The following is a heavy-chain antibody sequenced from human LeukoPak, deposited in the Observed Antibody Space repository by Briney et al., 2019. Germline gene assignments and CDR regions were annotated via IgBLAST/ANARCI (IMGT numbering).Heavy chain of an antibody. J-gene: IGHJ5*02. D-gene: IGHD3-16*01. CDR1: GFTFNSYW. Sequence: GGSLRLSCAASGFTFNSYWMSWVHQAPGKGLEWVANIKKDGSEKNYVDSVKGRFTISRDNAKNSLYLQMDSLRAEDTAVYYCARFISLGAWGQGTLVTVSS. CDR2: IKKDGSEK. V-gene: IGHV3-7*01. CDR3: ARFISLGA.